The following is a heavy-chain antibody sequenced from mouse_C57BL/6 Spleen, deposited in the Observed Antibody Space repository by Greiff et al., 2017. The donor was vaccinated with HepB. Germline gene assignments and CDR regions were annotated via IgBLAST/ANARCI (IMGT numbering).Heavy chain of an antibody. Sequence: QVQLQQSGPEPVKPGASVKISCKASGYAFSSSWMNWVKQRPGKGLEWIGRIYPGDGDTNYNGKFKGKATLTADKSSSTAYMQLSSLTSEDSAVYFCARGGTTVPYFDYWGQGTTLTVSS. J-gene: IGHJ2*01. CDR3: ARGGTTVPYFDY. CDR2: IYPGDGDT. V-gene: IGHV1-82*01. CDR1: GYAFSSSW. D-gene: IGHD1-1*01.